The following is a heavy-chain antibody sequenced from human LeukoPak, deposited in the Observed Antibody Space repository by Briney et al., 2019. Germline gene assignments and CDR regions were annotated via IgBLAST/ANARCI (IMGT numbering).Heavy chain of an antibody. CDR3: AITLWFGELYYFDY. CDR2: INHSGST. Sequence: PSETLSLTCAVYGGSFSGYYWSWIRQPPGKGLEWIGEINHSGSTNYNPSLKSRVTISVDTSKNQFSLKLSSVTAADTAVYYCAITLWFGELYYFDYWGQGTLVTVSS. V-gene: IGHV4-34*01. J-gene: IGHJ4*02. D-gene: IGHD3-10*01. CDR1: GGSFSGYY.